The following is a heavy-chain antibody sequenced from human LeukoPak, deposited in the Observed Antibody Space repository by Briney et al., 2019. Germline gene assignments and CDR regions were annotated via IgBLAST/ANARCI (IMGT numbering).Heavy chain of an antibody. CDR3: AKVRSGPTLDY. CDR2: ISGSGGST. Sequence: YAXXXVRQAPGKGLEWVSAISGSGGSTYYADSVKGRFTISRDNSKNTLYLQMNSLRAEDTAVYYCAKVRSGPTLDYWGQGTLVTVSS. D-gene: IGHD3-3*01. CDR1: YA. V-gene: IGHV3-23*01. J-gene: IGHJ4*02.